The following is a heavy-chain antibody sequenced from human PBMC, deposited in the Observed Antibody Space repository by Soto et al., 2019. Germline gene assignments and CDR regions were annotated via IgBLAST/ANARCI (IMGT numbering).Heavy chain of an antibody. CDR3: ASHPRDYYDSSGYYRMAWFDP. CDR2: INPNSGGT. Sequence: ASVKVSCKASGYTFTGYYMHWVRQAPGQGLEWMGWINPNSGGTNYAQKFQGGVTMTRNTSISTAYMELSRLRSDDTAVYYCASHPRDYYDSSGYYRMAWFDPWGQGTLVTVSS. J-gene: IGHJ5*02. D-gene: IGHD3-22*01. CDR1: GYTFTGYY. V-gene: IGHV1-2*02.